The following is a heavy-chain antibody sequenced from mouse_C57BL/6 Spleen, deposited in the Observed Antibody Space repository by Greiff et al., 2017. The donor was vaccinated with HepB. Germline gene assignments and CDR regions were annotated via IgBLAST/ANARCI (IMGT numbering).Heavy chain of an antibody. CDR2: INPSSGYT. CDR3: ARGRGSSSYAMDY. V-gene: IGHV1-7*01. J-gene: IGHJ4*01. D-gene: IGHD1-1*01. CDR1: GYTFTSYW. Sequence: QVQLQQSGAELAKPGASVKLSCKASGYTFTSYWMHWVKQRPGQGLEWIGYINPSSGYTKYNQKFKDKATLTADKSSSTAYMQRSSLTYEDSAVYYCARGRGSSSYAMDYWGQGTSVTVSS.